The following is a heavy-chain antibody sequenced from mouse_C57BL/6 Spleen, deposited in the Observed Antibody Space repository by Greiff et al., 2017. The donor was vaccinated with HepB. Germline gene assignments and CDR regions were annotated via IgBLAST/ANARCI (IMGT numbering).Heavy chain of an antibody. CDR1: GYSFTDYN. D-gene: IGHD1-1*01. CDR2: INPNYGTT. J-gene: IGHJ3*01. CDR3: ARSYYYGSSYEGFAY. Sequence: VHVKQSGPELVKPGASVKISCKASGYSFTDYNMNWVKQSNGKSLEWIGVINPNYGTTSYNQKFKGKATLTVDQSSSTAYMQLNSLTSEDSAVYYCARSYYYGSSYEGFAYWGQGTLVTVSA. V-gene: IGHV1-39*01.